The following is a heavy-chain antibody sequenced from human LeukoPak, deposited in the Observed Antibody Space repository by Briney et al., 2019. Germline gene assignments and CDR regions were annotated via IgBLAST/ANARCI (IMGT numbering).Heavy chain of an antibody. CDR2: IYYSGST. CDR3: AREANRFPIHAFDI. Sequence: SETLSLTCTVSGGSISSYYWSWIRQPPGKGLEWIGYIYYSGSTNYNPSLKSRVTISVDTSKNQFSLELSSVTAADTAVYYCAREANRFPIHAFDIWGQGTMVTVSS. D-gene: IGHD1-14*01. J-gene: IGHJ3*02. V-gene: IGHV4-59*01. CDR1: GGSISSYY.